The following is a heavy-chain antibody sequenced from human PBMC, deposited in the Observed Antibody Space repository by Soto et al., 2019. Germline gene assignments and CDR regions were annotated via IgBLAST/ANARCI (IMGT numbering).Heavy chain of an antibody. CDR2: INHSGST. V-gene: IGHV4-34*01. J-gene: IGHJ4*02. CDR3: ARHSTNKNGSSDDY. Sequence: SETLSLTCTVYGGSFSGYYWSWIRQPPGKGLEWIGEINHSGSTNYNPSLKSRVTISVDTSKDQFSLKLSSVTAADTAVYYCARHSTNKNGSSDDYWGQGTLVTVSS. CDR1: GGSFSGYY. D-gene: IGHD6-13*01.